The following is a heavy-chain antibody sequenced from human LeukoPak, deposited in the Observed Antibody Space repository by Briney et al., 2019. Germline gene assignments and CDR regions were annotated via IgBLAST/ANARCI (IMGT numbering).Heavy chain of an antibody. CDR3: ARQGGSNSPYYDYYMDV. V-gene: IGHV4-38-2*01. Sequence: SETLSLTCAVSGYSISSGYYWGWFRQPPGKGPEWIGCIYHSGTTYYNPSLKSRVTISVDTSKNQFSLMISSVTAADTAVYYCARQGGSNSPYYDYYMDVWGKGTAVSVSS. CDR2: IYHSGTT. J-gene: IGHJ6*03. CDR1: GYSISSGYY. D-gene: IGHD6-13*01.